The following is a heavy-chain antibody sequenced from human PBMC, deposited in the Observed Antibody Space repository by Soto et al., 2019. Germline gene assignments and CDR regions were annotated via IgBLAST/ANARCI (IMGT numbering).Heavy chain of an antibody. V-gene: IGHV1-46*01. D-gene: IGHD5-12*01. CDR1: GYTFTSYY. Sequence: ASVTVSCKASGYTFTSYYMNWVRQAPGQGLEWMGIINPSGGSTSYAQKFQGRVTMTRDTSTSTVYMELSSLRSEDTAVYYCASQPLATMGYGMDVWGQGTTVTVSS. CDR3: ASQPLATMGYGMDV. J-gene: IGHJ6*02. CDR2: INPSGGST.